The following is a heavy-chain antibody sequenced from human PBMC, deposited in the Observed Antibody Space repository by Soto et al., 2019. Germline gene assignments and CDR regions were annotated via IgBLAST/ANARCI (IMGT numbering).Heavy chain of an antibody. CDR2: IIPIFGTA. J-gene: IGHJ4*02. V-gene: IGHV1-69*13. Sequence: SVKVSCKASGGTFSSYAISWVRQAPGQGLEWMGGIIPIFGTANYAQKFRGRVTITADESTSTAYMELSSLRSGDTAVYYCARDLLAVAGHDDYWGQGTLVTVSS. CDR3: ARDLLAVAGHDDY. CDR1: GGTFSSYA. D-gene: IGHD6-19*01.